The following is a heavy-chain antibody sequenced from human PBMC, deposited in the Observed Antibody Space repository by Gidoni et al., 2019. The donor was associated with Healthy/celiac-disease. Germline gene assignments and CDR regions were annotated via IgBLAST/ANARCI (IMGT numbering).Heavy chain of an antibody. V-gene: IGHV3-23*01. CDR2: VSGSGGST. CDR1: GFTFRRYA. Sequence: EVQLLESGGGLVQPGGSLRLSCAASGFTFRRYAMSWVRPAPGKGLEWVSAVSGSGGSTYYADSVKGRFTIARDNAKNTLYLQMNSLRAEDTAVYYCAKVGSITMVRGVITYFDYWGQGTLETVSS. CDR3: AKVGSITMVRGVITYFDY. J-gene: IGHJ4*02. D-gene: IGHD3-10*01.